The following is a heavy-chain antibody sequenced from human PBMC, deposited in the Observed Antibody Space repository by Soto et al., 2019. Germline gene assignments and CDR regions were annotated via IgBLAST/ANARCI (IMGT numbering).Heavy chain of an antibody. CDR1: GFTFSSYA. CDR2: ISGSGGST. D-gene: IGHD3-10*01. V-gene: IGHV3-23*01. CDR3: AKDSYRGVREVTAARMSWFDP. Sequence: EVQLLESGGGLVQPGGSLRLSCAASGFTFSSYAMSWVRQAPGKGLEWVSAISGSGGSTYYADSVKGRFTISRDNSKNTLYLQMNSLRAEDTAVYYCAKDSYRGVREVTAARMSWFDPWGQGTLVTVSS. J-gene: IGHJ5*02.